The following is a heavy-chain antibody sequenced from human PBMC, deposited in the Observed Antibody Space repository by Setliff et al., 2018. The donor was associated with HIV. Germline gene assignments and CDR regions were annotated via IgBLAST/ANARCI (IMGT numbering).Heavy chain of an antibody. Sequence: ASVKVSCKTSGYIFIRYYIFWVRQAPGQGLEWMGDINPHTGVTRYAEKFQGRVIMTRDTSISTIYMELSRLRSDDTAVYYCARDVRDGFEEWFSTLDDGMDVWGQGTTGTVSS. CDR3: ARDVRDGFEEWFSTLDDGMDV. J-gene: IGHJ6*02. CDR1: GYIFIRYY. D-gene: IGHD3-3*01. V-gene: IGHV1-2*02. CDR2: INPHTGVT.